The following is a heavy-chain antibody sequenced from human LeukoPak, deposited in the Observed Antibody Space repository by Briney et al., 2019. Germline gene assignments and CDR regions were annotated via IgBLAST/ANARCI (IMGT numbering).Heavy chain of an antibody. CDR1: GFTFSSYE. CDR3: ARGGIAAAGKLDY. Sequence: GGSLRLSCAASGFTFSSYEMNWVRQAPGKGLEWVSYISSGSTIYYADSVKGRFTISRDNAKNSLYLQMNSLRAEDTAVYYCARGGIAAAGKLDYWGQGTLVTVSS. CDR2: ISSGSTI. D-gene: IGHD6-13*01. V-gene: IGHV3-48*03. J-gene: IGHJ4*02.